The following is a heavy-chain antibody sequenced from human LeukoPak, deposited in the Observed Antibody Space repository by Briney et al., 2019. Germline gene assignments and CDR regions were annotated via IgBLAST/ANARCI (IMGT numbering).Heavy chain of an antibody. CDR2: IYYSGST. V-gene: IGHV4-39*01. D-gene: IGHD6-19*01. CDR3: ARVAVAGKRKNDY. Sequence: SETLSLTCTVSGGSISSSSYYWGWIRQPPGKGLEWIGSIYYSGSTYYNPSLKSRVTISVDTSKNQFPLKLSSVTAADTAVYYCARVAVAGKRKNDYWGQGTLVTVSS. CDR1: GGSISSSSYY. J-gene: IGHJ4*02.